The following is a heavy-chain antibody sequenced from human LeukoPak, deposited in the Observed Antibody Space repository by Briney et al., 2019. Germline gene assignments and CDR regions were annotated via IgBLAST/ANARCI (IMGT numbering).Heavy chain of an antibody. D-gene: IGHD6-6*01. Sequence: PSETLSLTCTVSGGSISSYYWSWIRQPPGKGLEWIGYIYTSGSTNYNPSLKSRVTISVDTSKNQFSLKLSSVTAADTAVYYCARYSSSSLYYYYYYMDVWGKGTTVTVSS. V-gene: IGHV4-4*09. CDR3: ARYSSSSLYYYYYYMDV. J-gene: IGHJ6*03. CDR2: IYTSGST. CDR1: GGSISSYY.